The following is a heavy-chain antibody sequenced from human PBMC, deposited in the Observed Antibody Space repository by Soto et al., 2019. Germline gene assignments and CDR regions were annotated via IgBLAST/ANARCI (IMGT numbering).Heavy chain of an antibody. CDR1: GFTFVNYW. J-gene: IGHJ6*02. CDR2: MNQNGSEK. V-gene: IGHV3-7*05. Sequence: EVQLVESGGGLVQPGGSLRLSCTVSGFTFVNYWMTWVRQAPGKGLEWVANMNQNGSEKYYVDSVKGRFAISRDNAKNSLYLQMNSLSAEDTAVYYCASYRVSYAMDVWGQGTTVTVSS. CDR3: ASYRVSYAMDV.